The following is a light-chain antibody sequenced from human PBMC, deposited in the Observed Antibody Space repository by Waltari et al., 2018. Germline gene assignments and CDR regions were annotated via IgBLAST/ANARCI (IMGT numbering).Light chain of an antibody. J-gene: IGKJ3*01. CDR3: QQSHSPPFT. CDR1: QSISTF. CDR2: AAS. Sequence: MTQTPLSLSVTPGQPASISRKSSQSISTFLNWYQQRPGKAPELLIYAASSLQSGVPSGFSGSGSGTDFTLTISSLQPEDFATYYCQQSHSPPFTFGPGTKVDIK. V-gene: IGKV1-39*01.